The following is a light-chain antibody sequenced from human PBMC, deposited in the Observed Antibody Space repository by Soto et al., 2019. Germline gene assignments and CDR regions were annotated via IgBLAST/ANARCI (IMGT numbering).Light chain of an antibody. CDR1: RSDVGGYNY. Sequence: HSVLTQPASVSGSPGESITISCAGTRSDVGGYNYVSWYQQHPGKAPKLMIYDVSNRPSGVSNRFSGSKSGNTASLTISGLQAEDEADYYCSSYTSSSTQVFGTGTKVTVL. J-gene: IGLJ1*01. CDR3: SSYTSSSTQV. CDR2: DVS. V-gene: IGLV2-14*01.